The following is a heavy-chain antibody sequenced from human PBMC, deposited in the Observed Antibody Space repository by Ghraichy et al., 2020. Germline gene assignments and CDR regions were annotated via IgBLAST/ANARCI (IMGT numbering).Heavy chain of an antibody. V-gene: IGHV4-39*01. Sequence: SETLSLTCSVSGDSISSSDHYWGWIRQPPGKNMEWIGTIYSSGSTFYNPSLKSRATMSVDTSKNNFSLNLTSVTAADTAMYYCARHPKGYCSGDNCYSSPWMWVDRWGQGTLVTVAS. D-gene: IGHD2-15*01. CDR1: GDSISSSDHY. CDR2: IYSSGST. J-gene: IGHJ5*02. CDR3: ARHPKGYCSGDNCYSSPWMWVDR.